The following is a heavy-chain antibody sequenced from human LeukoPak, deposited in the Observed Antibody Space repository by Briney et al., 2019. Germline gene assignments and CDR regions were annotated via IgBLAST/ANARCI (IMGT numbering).Heavy chain of an antibody. V-gene: IGHV3-66*01. J-gene: IGHJ4*02. Sequence: GGSLRLSCTASVLTVSSTYMSWVRHTPGKGLEWVSVIYSGGSTYYADSVKGRFPISRDNSKNTLYLQMDSLRADYTAVYYCARDHLEWYFDYWGQGTLVSVPS. CDR3: ARDHLEWYFDY. CDR1: VLTVSSTY. D-gene: IGHD3-3*01. CDR2: IYSGGST.